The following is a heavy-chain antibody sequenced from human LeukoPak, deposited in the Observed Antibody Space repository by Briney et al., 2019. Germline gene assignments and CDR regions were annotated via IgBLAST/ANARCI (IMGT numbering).Heavy chain of an antibody. J-gene: IGHJ4*02. D-gene: IGHD6-13*01. CDR2: INHSGST. CDR1: GGSFSGYY. V-gene: IGHV4-34*01. CDR3: ARRESSSWYFRGYFDY. Sequence: SETLSLTXAVYGGSFSGYYWSWIRQPPGKGLEWIGEINHSGSTYYNPSLKSRVTISVDTSKNQFSLKLSSVTAADTAVYYCARRESSSWYFRGYFDYWGQGTLVTVSS.